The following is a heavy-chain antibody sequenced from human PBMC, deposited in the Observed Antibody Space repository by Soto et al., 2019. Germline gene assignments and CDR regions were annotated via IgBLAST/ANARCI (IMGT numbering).Heavy chain of an antibody. CDR2: IGTAGDP. Sequence: PGGSLRLSCAASGFTFSSYDMHWVRQATGKGLEWVSAIGTAGDPYYPGSVKGRFTISRENAKNSLYLQMNSLRAGDTAVYYCARSRGRKYCTNGVYYHSYYYYGIDFSGQRSTVTVSS. CDR1: GFTFSSYD. J-gene: IGHJ6*02. CDR3: ARSRGRKYCTNGVYYHSYYYYGIDF. V-gene: IGHV3-13*05. D-gene: IGHD2-8*01.